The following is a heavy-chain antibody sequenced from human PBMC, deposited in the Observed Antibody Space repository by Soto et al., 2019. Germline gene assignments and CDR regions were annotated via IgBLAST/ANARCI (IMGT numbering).Heavy chain of an antibody. D-gene: IGHD2-15*01. V-gene: IGHV1-18*01. CDR2: ISAYNGNT. Sequence: SVKVSSKASRYTFTSYSMRSVRQAPGKGLEWMGWISAYNGNTNYAQKLQGRVTMTTDTSTSTAYMELRSLRSDDTAVYYCAIDEGYCSGGSCSFFDPWGQGTLVTVSS. J-gene: IGHJ5*02. CDR1: RYTFTSYS. CDR3: AIDEGYCSGGSCSFFDP.